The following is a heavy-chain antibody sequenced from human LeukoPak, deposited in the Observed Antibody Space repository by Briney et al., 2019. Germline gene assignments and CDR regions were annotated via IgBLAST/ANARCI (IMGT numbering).Heavy chain of an antibody. J-gene: IGHJ4*02. V-gene: IGHV4-59*08. CDR3: AGSRRVTGDGTFDY. CDR2: IYYSGST. CDR1: AGSISSYY. Sequence: PSETLSLTCTVSAGSISSYYWSWIRQPPGKGLEWIAYIYYSGSTNYSPSLKSRVTVSLDTSKNQFSLKLSSVTAEDTAVYYCAGSRRVTGDGTFDYWGQGTLVTVSS. D-gene: IGHD7-27*01.